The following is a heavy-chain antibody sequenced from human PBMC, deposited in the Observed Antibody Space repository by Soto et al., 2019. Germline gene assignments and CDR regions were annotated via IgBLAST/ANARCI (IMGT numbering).Heavy chain of an antibody. CDR3: ARDLGSGSSNWFDP. CDR1: GFTFSSYS. V-gene: IGHV3-21*01. Sequence: GGSLRLSCAASGFTFSSYSMNWVRQAPGKGLEWVSSISSSSSYIYYADSVKGRFTISRDNAKNSLYLQMTSLRAEDTAVYYCARDLGSGSSNWFDPWGQGTLVTVSS. CDR2: ISSSSSYI. D-gene: IGHD3-10*01. J-gene: IGHJ5*02.